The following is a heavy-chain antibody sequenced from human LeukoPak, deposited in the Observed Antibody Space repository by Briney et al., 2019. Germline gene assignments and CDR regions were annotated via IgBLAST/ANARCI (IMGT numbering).Heavy chain of an antibody. CDR2: ITSDGSIT. CDR1: GFTFSSYW. J-gene: IGHJ4*02. V-gene: IGHV3-74*01. D-gene: IGHD2-15*01. Sequence: GGSLRLSCAASGFTFSSYWIHWVRQAPGKGLVWVARITSDGSITSYADSVKGRFTISRDNALNSVYLQMNNLRDADTAVYYCARDRGMVAFDYWGQGTLVTVSS. CDR3: ARDRGMVAFDY.